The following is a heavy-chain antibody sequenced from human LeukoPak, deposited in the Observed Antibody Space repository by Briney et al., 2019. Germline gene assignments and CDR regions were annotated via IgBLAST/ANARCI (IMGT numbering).Heavy chain of an antibody. V-gene: IGHV1-8*01. CDR1: GFTFTNYD. J-gene: IGHJ4*02. CDR3: ARIRGIAAAPTPGY. D-gene: IGHD6-13*01. Sequence: GASVKVSCKASGFTFTNYDINWVRQATGQGLEWMGWMNPNSGNTGYAQKFQGRVTMTRNTSISTAYMELSSLRSEDTAVYYCARIRGIAAAPTPGYWGQGTLVTVSS. CDR2: MNPNSGNT.